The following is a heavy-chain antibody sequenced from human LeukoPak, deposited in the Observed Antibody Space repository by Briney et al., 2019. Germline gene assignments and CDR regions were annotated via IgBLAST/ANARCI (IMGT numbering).Heavy chain of an antibody. CDR3: ARQFFQVRKRYYYYMDV. CDR1: GGSFSGYY. D-gene: IGHD5-24*01. J-gene: IGHJ6*03. Sequence: SETVSLTCAVYGGSFSGYYWSWIRQPPGKGLEGIGELNQSGSTNYNPSLKSRVNISVDTSKNQFSLNLSSVTAADTAVYYCARQFFQVRKRYYYYMDVWGKGTTVTVSS. CDR2: LNQSGST. V-gene: IGHV4-34*01.